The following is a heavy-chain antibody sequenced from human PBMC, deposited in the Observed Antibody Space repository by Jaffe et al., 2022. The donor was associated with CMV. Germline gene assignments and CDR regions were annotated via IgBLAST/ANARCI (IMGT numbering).Heavy chain of an antibody. CDR1: GFTFSSYA. CDR2: ISGSGGST. J-gene: IGHJ6*03. CDR3: AKDGPTYYYDSSGYYYYMDV. Sequence: EVQLVESGGGLVQPGGSLRLSCAASGFTFSSYAMSWVRQAPGKGLEWVSAISGSGGSTYYADSVKGRFTISRDNSKNTLYLQMNSLRAEDTAVYYCAKDGPTYYYDSSGYYYYMDVWGKGTTVTVSS. V-gene: IGHV3-23*04. D-gene: IGHD3-22*01.